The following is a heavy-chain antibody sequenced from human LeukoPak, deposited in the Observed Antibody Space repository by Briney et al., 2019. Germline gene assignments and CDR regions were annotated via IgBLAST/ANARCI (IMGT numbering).Heavy chain of an antibody. V-gene: IGHV1-2*02. CDR2: INPNSGGT. CDR3: ARGRGPTGLDY. J-gene: IGHJ4*02. D-gene: IGHD3-9*01. CDR1: GDTFSDYH. Sequence: ASVKVSCKAVGDTFSDYHIHWVRQAPGQGLQWMGWINPNSGGTILAQKFQGRVTMTRDTSIRTAYMELSSLKSDDTAVYYCARGRGPTGLDYWGQGTLVTVS.